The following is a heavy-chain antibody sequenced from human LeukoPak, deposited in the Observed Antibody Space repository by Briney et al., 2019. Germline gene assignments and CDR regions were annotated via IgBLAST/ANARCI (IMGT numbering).Heavy chain of an antibody. CDR1: GGSISSGGYY. V-gene: IGHV4-31*03. CDR3: ARALQQDYYYGMDV. J-gene: IGHJ6*02. Sequence: SQTLSLTCTVSGGSISSGGYYWSWIRQHPGKGLEWIGYIYYSGRTYYNPSLKSRVTITVDTSKNQFSLKLSSVTAADTAVYYCARALQQDYYYGMDVWGQGTTVTVSS. D-gene: IGHD4-11*01. CDR2: IYYSGRT.